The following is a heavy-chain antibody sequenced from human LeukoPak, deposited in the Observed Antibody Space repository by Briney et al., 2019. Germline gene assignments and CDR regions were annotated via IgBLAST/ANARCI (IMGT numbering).Heavy chain of an antibody. D-gene: IGHD3-10*01. J-gene: IGHJ6*03. Sequence: WETLSLTCTVSGGSISSSSYYCGRIRQPPGKGLEWIGNINYSRNPYYNPSLKSRVTISVDTSKNQFSLKLSSVAAADTSVYYCARRVGTYFGERAYYYNYMEVWGKGTTVTMSS. CDR2: INYSRNP. V-gene: IGHV4-39*07. CDR1: GGSISSSSYY. CDR3: ARRVGTYFGERAYYYNYMEV.